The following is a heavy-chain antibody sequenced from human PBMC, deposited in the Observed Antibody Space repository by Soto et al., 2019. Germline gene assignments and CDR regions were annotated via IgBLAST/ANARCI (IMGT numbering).Heavy chain of an antibody. J-gene: IGHJ4*02. D-gene: IGHD3-16*01. Sequence: EVQFVESGGGLVQPGGYLRLYCSVSGFTFSRYWMHWFRQDPGNGLLWVSSINTGGTNTQNADSVRGRFTVSRDNAKNTVYLQMISLRYGDTVVYYCDKDRHWGERDYWGQGTLVVVSS. V-gene: IGHV3-74*03. CDR2: INTGGTNT. CDR3: DKDRHWGERDY. CDR1: GFTFSRYW.